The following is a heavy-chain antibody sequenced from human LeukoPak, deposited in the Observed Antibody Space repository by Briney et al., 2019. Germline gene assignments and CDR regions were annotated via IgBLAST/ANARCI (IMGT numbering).Heavy chain of an antibody. Sequence: PGGSLRLSCAASGFTFDDYAMHWVRQAPGKGLEWVSGICWDSGSIVYGDSVKGRFTIPRENAKNSLYLQMNSLRYEDTALYYCAKGSSPGMDVWGKGTTVSVSS. CDR3: AKGSSPGMDV. V-gene: IGHV3-9*01. CDR2: ICWDSGSI. J-gene: IGHJ6*04. CDR1: GFTFDDYA.